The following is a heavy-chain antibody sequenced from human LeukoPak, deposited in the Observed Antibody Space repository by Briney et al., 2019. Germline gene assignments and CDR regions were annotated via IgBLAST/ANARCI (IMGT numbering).Heavy chain of an antibody. CDR1: GYTFTGYN. V-gene: IGHV1-2*02. CDR3: ARDYVDYGFVDY. D-gene: IGHD4-17*01. J-gene: IGHJ4*02. Sequence: ASVKVSCKASGYTFTGYNIHWVRQAPGQGPEWMGWINPNSGGTKYGQKFQGRVTMTRDTSITTAYMELSRLRSDDTAVYYCARDYVDYGFVDYWGQGTLVTVSS. CDR2: INPNSGGT.